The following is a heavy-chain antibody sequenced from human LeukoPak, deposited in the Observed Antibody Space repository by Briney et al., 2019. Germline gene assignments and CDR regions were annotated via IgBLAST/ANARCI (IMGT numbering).Heavy chain of an antibody. CDR2: ISSSGSTI. CDR3: ARGPYASGSYGRRGWVHYMDV. D-gene: IGHD3-10*01. CDR1: GFTYSSYE. Sequence: GGSLRLSCAASGFTYSSYEMNWVRQAPGKGLEWVSYISSSGSTIYYADSVKGRFTISRDNAKNSLYLQMNSLRAEDTAVYYCARGPYASGSYGRRGWVHYMDVWGKGTTVTISS. V-gene: IGHV3-48*03. J-gene: IGHJ6*03.